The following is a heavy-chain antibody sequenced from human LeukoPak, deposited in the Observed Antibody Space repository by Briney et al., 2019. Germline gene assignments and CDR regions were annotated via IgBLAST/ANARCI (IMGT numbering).Heavy chain of an antibody. V-gene: IGHV1-69*01. J-gene: IGHJ6*02. D-gene: IGHD6-6*01. CDR3: ARDSSGPPTVYYYGMDV. Sequence: GASVKVSCKASGGTFSSYAISWVRQAPGQGLEWMGGIIPIFGTANYAQKFQGRVTITADESTSTAYMELSSLRSEDTAVYYCARDSSGPPTVYYYGMDVWGQGTTVTVSS. CDR1: GGTFSSYA. CDR2: IIPIFGTA.